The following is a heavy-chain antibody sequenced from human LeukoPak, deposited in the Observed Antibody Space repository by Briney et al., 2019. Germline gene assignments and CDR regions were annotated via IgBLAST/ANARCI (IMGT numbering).Heavy chain of an antibody. J-gene: IGHJ4*02. Sequence: SGPTLVKPTQTLTLTCTFSGFSLSTSGVGVGWIRQPPGKALEWLALIYWDDDKRYSPSLKSRLTITKDTSKNQVVLTMTNMDPADTATYYCAHRLSVTAFFDYWGQETLVTVSS. CDR2: IYWDDDK. CDR3: AHRLSVTAFFDY. D-gene: IGHD4-17*01. CDR1: GFSLSTSGVG. V-gene: IGHV2-5*02.